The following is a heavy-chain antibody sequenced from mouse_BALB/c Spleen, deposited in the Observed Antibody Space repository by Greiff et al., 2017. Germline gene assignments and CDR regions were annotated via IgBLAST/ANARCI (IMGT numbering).Heavy chain of an antibody. CDR1: GYTFTSYT. Sequence: QVQLQQSGAELARPGASVKMSCKASGYTFTSYTMHWVKQRPGQGLEWIGYINPSSGYTNYNQKFKDKATLTADKSSSTAYMQLSSLTSEDSAVYYCARSWGDPYYFDYWGQGTTLTVSS. J-gene: IGHJ2*01. CDR2: INPSSGYT. D-gene: IGHD3-3*01. V-gene: IGHV1-4*01. CDR3: ARSWGDPYYFDY.